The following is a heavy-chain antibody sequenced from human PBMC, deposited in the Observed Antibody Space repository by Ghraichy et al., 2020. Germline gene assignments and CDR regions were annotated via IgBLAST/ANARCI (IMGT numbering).Heavy chain of an antibody. CDR2: ISSSSSSI. D-gene: IGHD3-22*01. J-gene: IGHJ4*02. CDR3: ARSHYDISGYHHY. CDR1: GFTFSSHS. Sequence: LSLSCAASGFTFSSHSMNWVRQAPGKGLEWVSSISSSSSSIYYAESVEGRFTISRDNAKNSLYLQMNSLRAEDTAVYYCARSHYDISGYHHYWGQGTLVTVSS. V-gene: IGHV3-21*01.